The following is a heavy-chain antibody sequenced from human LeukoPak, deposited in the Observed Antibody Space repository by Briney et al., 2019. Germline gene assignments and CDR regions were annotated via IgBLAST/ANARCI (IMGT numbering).Heavy chain of an antibody. CDR3: SRESGAFCPFGH. Sequence: SETLSLTCGVSGGSISSTNWWSWVRQPPGQGLEWIGEISLTGETNYNPSLNGRVTMSLDESRNQLSLDLTSVTAADTAIYYCSRESGAFCPFGHWGQGTLV. V-gene: IGHV4-4*02. D-gene: IGHD1-26*01. CDR2: ISLTGET. J-gene: IGHJ4*02. CDR1: GGSISSTNW.